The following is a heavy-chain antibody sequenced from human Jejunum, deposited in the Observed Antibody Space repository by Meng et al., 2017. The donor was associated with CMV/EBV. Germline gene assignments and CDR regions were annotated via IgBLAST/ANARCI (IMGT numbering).Heavy chain of an antibody. V-gene: IGHV3-33*06. D-gene: IGHD2-2*01. CDR3: AKSHCSSTSCYYYGMDV. CDR1: FSTYG. Sequence: FSTYGMHWVRQAPGKGLEWVAVIWYDGSNKKYADFVKGRFTVSRDNSLDTLYLQMNSLRAEDTAVYYCAKSHCSSTSCYYYGMDVWGQGTTVTVSS. CDR2: IWYDGSNK. J-gene: IGHJ6*02.